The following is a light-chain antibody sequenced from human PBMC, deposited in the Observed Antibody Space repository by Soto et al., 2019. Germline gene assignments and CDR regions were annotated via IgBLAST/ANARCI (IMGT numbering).Light chain of an antibody. CDR3: ASLDSSLSAYV. Sequence: QSVLTQPPSVSAAPGQKVTISCSGSSSNIGGNSVSWYQQLPGTAPKLLIYDDNKRPSGIPDRFSGSKSGTSATLGITGFQTGDEADYYCASLDSSLSAYVFGTGTKVTVL. V-gene: IGLV1-51*01. J-gene: IGLJ1*01. CDR1: SSNIGGNS. CDR2: DDN.